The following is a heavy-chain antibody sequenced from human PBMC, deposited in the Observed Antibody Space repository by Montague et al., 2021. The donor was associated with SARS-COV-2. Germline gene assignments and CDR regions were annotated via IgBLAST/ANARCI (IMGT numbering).Heavy chain of an antibody. D-gene: IGHD3-9*01. Sequence: SETLSLTCAVYGGSFSGYYWSWIRQPPGKGLEWIGEINHSGSTNYNPSLKSRVTISVDTSKNQFSLKLSSVTAGDTAVYYCARGILLRYFDWTYYYYGMDVWGQGTTVTVSS. CDR2: INHSGST. CDR3: ARGILLRYFDWTYYYYGMDV. V-gene: IGHV4-34*01. J-gene: IGHJ6*02. CDR1: GGSFSGYY.